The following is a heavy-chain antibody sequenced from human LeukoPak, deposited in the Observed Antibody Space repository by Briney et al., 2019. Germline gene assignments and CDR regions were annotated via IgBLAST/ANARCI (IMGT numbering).Heavy chain of an antibody. CDR2: ISYDGSNK. J-gene: IGHJ4*02. CDR1: GFTFSSYG. Sequence: GGSLRLSCAASGFTFSSYGMHWVRQAPGKGLEWVAVISYDGSNKYYADFVKGRFTISRDNSKNTLYLQMNSLRAEDTAVYYCAKDIRRLQLERLGDYWGQGTLVTVSS. V-gene: IGHV3-30*18. CDR3: AKDIRRLQLERLGDY. D-gene: IGHD1-1*01.